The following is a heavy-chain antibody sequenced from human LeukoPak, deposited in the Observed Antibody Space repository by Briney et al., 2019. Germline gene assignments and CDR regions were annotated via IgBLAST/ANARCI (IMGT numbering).Heavy chain of an antibody. CDR2: INPNSGGT. J-gene: IGHJ5*02. D-gene: IGHD3-10*01. CDR3: ARVPLWFGPFDP. V-gene: IGHV1-2*06. Sequence: ASVKVSCKASGYTFTGYYMHWVRQAPGQGLEWMGRINPNSGGTNYAQKFQGRVTMTRDTSISTAYMELSRLRSDDTAVYYCARVPLWFGPFDPWGQGTLVTVSS. CDR1: GYTFTGYY.